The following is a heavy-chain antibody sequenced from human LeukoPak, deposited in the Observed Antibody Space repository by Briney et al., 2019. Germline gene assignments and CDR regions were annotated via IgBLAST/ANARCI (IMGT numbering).Heavy chain of an antibody. CDR3: ATNNYYDSSGYQGY. CDR2: ISSDGSST. Sequence: QAGGSLRLSCSASGFMFSTYAMHWVRQAPGKGLEFVSAISSDGSSTYYADSVKGRFTISRDNSKNTLYLQMSSLRAEDTAVYYCATNNYYDSSGYQGYWGQGTLVTVSS. CDR1: GFMFSTYA. D-gene: IGHD3-22*01. V-gene: IGHV3-64D*06. J-gene: IGHJ4*02.